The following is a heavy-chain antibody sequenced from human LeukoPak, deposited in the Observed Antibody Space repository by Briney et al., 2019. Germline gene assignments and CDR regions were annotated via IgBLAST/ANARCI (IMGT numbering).Heavy chain of an antibody. CDR3: ARHRYGSGWYNY. CDR2: IYYSGST. J-gene: IGHJ4*02. CDR1: GGSISSYY. Sequence: SGTLSLTCTVSGGSISSYYWSWIRQPPGKGLEWIGYIYYSGSTNYNPSLKSRVTISVDTSKNQFSLKLSSVTAADTAVYYCARHRYGSGWYNYWGQGTLVTVSS. V-gene: IGHV4-59*08. D-gene: IGHD6-19*01.